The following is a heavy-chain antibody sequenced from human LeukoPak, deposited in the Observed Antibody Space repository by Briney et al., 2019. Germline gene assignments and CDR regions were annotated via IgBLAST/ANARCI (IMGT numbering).Heavy chain of an antibody. Sequence: PGGSLRLSCAASGFTFSSYAMTWVRQAPGKGLEWVSAISGSGGSTYYADSVKGRFTISRDNSKNTLYLQMNSLRAEDTAVYYCAKRMTTGKLHYYGMDVWGQGTTVTVSS. V-gene: IGHV3-23*01. CDR2: ISGSGGST. CDR3: AKRMTTGKLHYYGMDV. J-gene: IGHJ6*02. CDR1: GFTFSSYA. D-gene: IGHD4-4*01.